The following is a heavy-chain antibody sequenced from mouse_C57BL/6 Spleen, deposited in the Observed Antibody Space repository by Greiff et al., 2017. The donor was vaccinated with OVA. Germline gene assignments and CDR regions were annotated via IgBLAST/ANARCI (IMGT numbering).Heavy chain of an antibody. D-gene: IGHD2-2*01. CDR3: ASRFIYYGSYYAMDY. Sequence: EVQGVESGGGLVQPGGSLSLSCAASGFTFTDYYMSWVRQPPGKALEWLGFIRNKANGYTTEYSASVKGRFTISRDNSQSILYLQMNALRAEDSATYYCASRFIYYGSYYAMDYWGQGTSVTVSS. V-gene: IGHV7-3*01. CDR1: GFTFTDYY. CDR2: IRNKANGYTT. J-gene: IGHJ4*01.